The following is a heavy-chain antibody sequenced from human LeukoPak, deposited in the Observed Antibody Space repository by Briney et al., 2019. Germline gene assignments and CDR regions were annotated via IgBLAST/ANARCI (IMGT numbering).Heavy chain of an antibody. CDR2: INHSGRT. D-gene: IGHD3-9*01. Sequence: PSETLSLTCAVYGGSFSGYYWTWIRQPPGNGLEWIGEINHSGRTKYNPSLKSRVTISVDTSKNQFFLKLTSVTAADTAVYYCGRGPTMEYDILTGYYRFDYWGQGTLVTVSS. V-gene: IGHV4-34*01. CDR3: GRGPTMEYDILTGYYRFDY. J-gene: IGHJ4*02. CDR1: GGSFSGYY.